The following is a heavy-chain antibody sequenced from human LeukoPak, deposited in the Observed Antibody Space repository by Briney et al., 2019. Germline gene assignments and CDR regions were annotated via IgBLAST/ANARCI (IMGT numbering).Heavy chain of an antibody. CDR2: IHTSGST. D-gene: IGHD1-26*01. CDR1: GGSISSGSYY. Sequence: PSETLSLTCTVSGGSISSGSYYWSWIRQPAGKGLEWIGRIHTSGSTNYNPSLKSRVTISVDTSKNQFSLKLTSMTAADTAVYYCARRSLVRTVGYYYGMDVWGQGTTVTVSS. V-gene: IGHV4-61*02. CDR3: ARRSLVRTVGYYYGMDV. J-gene: IGHJ6*02.